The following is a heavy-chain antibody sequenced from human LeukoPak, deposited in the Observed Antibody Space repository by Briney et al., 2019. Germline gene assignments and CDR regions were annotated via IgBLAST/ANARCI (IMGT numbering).Heavy chain of an antibody. CDR3: ARDRPLNYDILTPGANAFDI. CDR1: GYTFTSYG. Sequence: ASVKVSCKASGYTFTSYGISWVRQAPGQGLEWMGWISAYNGNTNYAQKLQGRVTMTTDTSTSTAYMELRSLRSDDTAVYYCARDRPLNYDILTPGANAFDIWGQGTMVTVSS. CDR2: ISAYNGNT. V-gene: IGHV1-18*01. D-gene: IGHD3-9*01. J-gene: IGHJ3*02.